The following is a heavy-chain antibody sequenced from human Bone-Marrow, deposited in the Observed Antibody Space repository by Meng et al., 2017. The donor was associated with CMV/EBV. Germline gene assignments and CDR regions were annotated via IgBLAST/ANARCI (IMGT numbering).Heavy chain of an antibody. CDR3: ARGSYKLLGRYFDF. J-gene: IGHJ4*02. Sequence: SETLSLTCAVYTEFFNDYYWSWIRQTPGKGLEWIGETNHRGTTNYNPVIKSRVTISVDTSKDQLSLRLTSMTPADTAVYYCARGSYKLLGRYFDFWGQGTPATVSS. V-gene: IGHV4-34*01. CDR1: TEFFNDYY. D-gene: IGHD7-27*01. CDR2: TNHRGTT.